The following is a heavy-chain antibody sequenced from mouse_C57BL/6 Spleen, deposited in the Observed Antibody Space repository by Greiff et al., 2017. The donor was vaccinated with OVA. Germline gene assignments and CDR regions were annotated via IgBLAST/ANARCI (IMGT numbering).Heavy chain of an antibody. J-gene: IGHJ4*01. CDR2: IDPETGGT. Sequence: QVQLQQSGAELVRPGASVTLSCKASGYTFTDYEMHWVKQPPVHGLEWIGAIDPETGGTAYNQKFKGKAILTADKSSSTAYMELRSLTSEDSAVYYCTRAWGSSYAMDYWGQGTSVTVSS. D-gene: IGHD1-3*01. CDR1: GYTFTDYE. V-gene: IGHV1-15*01. CDR3: TRAWGSSYAMDY.